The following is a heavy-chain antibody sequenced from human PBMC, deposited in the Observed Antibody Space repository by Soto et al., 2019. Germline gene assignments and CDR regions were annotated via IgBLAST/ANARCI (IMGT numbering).Heavy chain of an antibody. V-gene: IGHV1-69*13. Sequence: GASVKVSCKASAGTFSSYSISWVRQAPGQGLEWMGGIIPIFGTATYAQKFQSRVTITADESTSTAYMERSSLRSEDTAVYYCARDLAVGYSYGYFDYWGQGTMVTVSS. CDR3: ARDLAVGYSYGYFDY. CDR1: AGTFSSYS. D-gene: IGHD5-18*01. CDR2: IIPIFGTA. J-gene: IGHJ4*02.